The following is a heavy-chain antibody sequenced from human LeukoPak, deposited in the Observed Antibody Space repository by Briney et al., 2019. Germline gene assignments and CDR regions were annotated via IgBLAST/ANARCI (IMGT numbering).Heavy chain of an antibody. CDR3: TRENRPFCPFAY. V-gene: IGHV4-4*02. J-gene: IGHJ4*02. Sequence: SETLSLTCGVSGGPIDITNYWSWVRQAPGKGLEWIGEISHDGTRNYNPSLRSRVAMSLDRADNQFSLSLTSVTAADTAVYYCTRENRPFCPFAYWGQGVLVTVSS. CDR2: ISHDGTR. D-gene: IGHD2/OR15-2a*01. CDR1: GGPIDITNY.